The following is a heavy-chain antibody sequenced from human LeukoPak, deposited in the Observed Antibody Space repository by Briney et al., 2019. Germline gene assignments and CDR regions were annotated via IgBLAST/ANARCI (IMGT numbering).Heavy chain of an antibody. CDR1: GFTFSKYW. V-gene: IGHV3-74*01. D-gene: IGHD6-19*01. J-gene: IGHJ4*02. CDR3: ATKQWLAPPPDS. Sequence: GGSLRLSCAASGFTFSKYWMLWVRQAPGKGLENVSRINTDGTVTTYADSVKGRFTVSRDNADNTMFLQMNSVRDEDTAVYYCATKQWLAPPPDSWGQGTPVTVSS. CDR2: INTDGTVT.